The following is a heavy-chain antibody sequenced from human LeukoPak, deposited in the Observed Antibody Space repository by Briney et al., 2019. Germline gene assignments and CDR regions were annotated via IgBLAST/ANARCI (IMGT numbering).Heavy chain of an antibody. Sequence: GASVKVSCKASGYTFTSYYMHWVRQAPGQGLEWMGWMNPNSGATDYPQRFQGRVTMTRDTSISTAYMEVRRLRSDDTAVYFCARGGFDSSGNPYYYYYGMDVWGQGTAVTVSS. V-gene: IGHV1-2*02. D-gene: IGHD3-22*01. CDR2: MNPNSGAT. J-gene: IGHJ6*02. CDR3: ARGGFDSSGNPYYYYYGMDV. CDR1: GYTFTSYY.